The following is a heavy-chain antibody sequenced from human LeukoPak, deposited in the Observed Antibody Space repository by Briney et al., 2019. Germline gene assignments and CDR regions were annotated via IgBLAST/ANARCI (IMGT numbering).Heavy chain of an antibody. Sequence: PSQTLSLTCTVSGGSISSGSYYWSWIRQPAGKGLEWIGRIYTSGSTNYNPSLKSRVTISVDTSKNQFSLKLSSVTAADTAVYYCARGATRGDGDYWGQGTLVTVSS. CDR1: GGSISSGSYY. D-gene: IGHD3-10*01. V-gene: IGHV4-61*02. CDR2: IYTSGST. J-gene: IGHJ4*02. CDR3: ARGATRGDGDY.